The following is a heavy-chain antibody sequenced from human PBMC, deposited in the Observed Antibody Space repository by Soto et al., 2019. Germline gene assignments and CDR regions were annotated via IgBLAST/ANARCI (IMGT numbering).Heavy chain of an antibody. D-gene: IGHD2-2*02. CDR1: GGSISSYY. CDR2: IYYSGST. CDR3: ARAVIVCPSSTSCYTGSEGFDY. Sequence: QVQLQESGPGLVKPSETLSLTCTVSGGSISSYYWSWIRQPPGKGLEWIGYIYYSGSTNYNPSLKSRVTISVDTSKNQFSLKLSSVTAADTAVYYCARAVIVCPSSTSCYTGSEGFDYWGQGTLVTVSS. J-gene: IGHJ4*02. V-gene: IGHV4-59*01.